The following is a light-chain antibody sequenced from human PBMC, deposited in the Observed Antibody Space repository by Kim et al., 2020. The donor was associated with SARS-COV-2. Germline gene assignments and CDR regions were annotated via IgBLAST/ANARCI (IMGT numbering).Light chain of an antibody. Sequence: SYELTQPPSVSVSPGQTARITCSGDALPKQYAYWYQQKPGQAPVLVIYKDSERPSGIPERFSGSSSGTTVTLTISGVQAEDAADYYCQSADSSGTYVFGTGTKVTVL. CDR2: KDS. V-gene: IGLV3-25*03. CDR3: QSADSSGTYV. CDR1: ALPKQY. J-gene: IGLJ1*01.